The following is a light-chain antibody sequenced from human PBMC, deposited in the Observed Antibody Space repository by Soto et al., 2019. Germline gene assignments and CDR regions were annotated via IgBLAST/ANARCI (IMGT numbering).Light chain of an antibody. Sequence: QSALTQPPSASGSPGQSVTISCTGTSSDVGGYNYVSWYQQHPGKAPKLMIYEVSKRPSGVPDRSSGSKSGNTASLTVSGLQAEDEAYYYCTSYAGRNNWVFGGGTKLTVL. CDR2: EVS. J-gene: IGLJ3*02. CDR1: SSDVGGYNY. V-gene: IGLV2-8*01. CDR3: TSYAGRNNWV.